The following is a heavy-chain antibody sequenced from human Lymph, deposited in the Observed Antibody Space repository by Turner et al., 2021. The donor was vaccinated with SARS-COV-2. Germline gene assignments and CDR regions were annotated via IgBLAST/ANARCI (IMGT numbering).Heavy chain of an antibody. CDR3: ARERYDSSGSESYYFDY. CDR2: ISSSSSYI. D-gene: IGHD3-22*01. V-gene: IGHV3-21*01. Sequence: EVQLVESGGGLAKPGGSLRLSCAASGFSFSRYRMNWVRQAPGKGLEWVSSISSSSSYIYYADSVKGRFTISRDSAKNSLYLQMNSLRAEDTAVYYCARERYDSSGSESYYFDYWGQGTLVTVSS. J-gene: IGHJ4*02. CDR1: GFSFSRYR.